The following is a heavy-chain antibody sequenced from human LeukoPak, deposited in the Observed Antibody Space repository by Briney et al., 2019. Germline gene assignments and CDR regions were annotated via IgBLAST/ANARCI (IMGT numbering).Heavy chain of an antibody. Sequence: GGSLRLSCTASGFTFSSYAMSWVRQAPGKGLEWVSHITYTGGSTYYADSVKGRFTISRDNSKNTVFLQMNSLRAEDTAVYYCAKDSRNWGYYSYWGQGTLVTVSS. CDR2: ITYTGGST. CDR3: AKDSRNWGYYSY. V-gene: IGHV3-23*01. D-gene: IGHD7-27*01. CDR1: GFTFSSYA. J-gene: IGHJ4*02.